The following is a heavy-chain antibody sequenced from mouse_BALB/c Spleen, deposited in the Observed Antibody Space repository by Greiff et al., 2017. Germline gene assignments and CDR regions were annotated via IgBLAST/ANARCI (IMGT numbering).Heavy chain of an antibody. D-gene: IGHD1-1*01. Sequence: EVQLVESGGGLVQPKGSLKLSCTASGFTFNTYAMNWVRQAPGQGLEWVARIRRKSNYYATYDADSVNDNFTISRDDSQSMLYLQMNNLKTEDTARYYCEREEFYYYGSNWYFDVWGAGTTVTVSS. CDR3: EREEFYYYGSNWYFDV. V-gene: IGHV10-1*02. J-gene: IGHJ1*01. CDR2: IRRKSNYYAT. CDR1: GFTFNTYA.